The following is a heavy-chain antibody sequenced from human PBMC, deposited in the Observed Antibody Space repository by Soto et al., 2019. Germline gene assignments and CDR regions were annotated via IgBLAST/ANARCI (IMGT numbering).Heavy chain of an antibody. CDR1: GGSIDIYEYC. J-gene: IGHJ4*02. Sequence: SETLSLTCTVSGGSIDIYEYCWTWLRQPPGKGLEWVGYIYYSGRTNYNPSLNSRLTISLDTSKNQFSLRLTSVSAADTAMYYCASDRSNSPDYFDYWGQGTLVTVSS. CDR2: IYYSGRT. V-gene: IGHV4-30-4*01. CDR3: ASDRSNSPDYFDY. D-gene: IGHD6-6*01.